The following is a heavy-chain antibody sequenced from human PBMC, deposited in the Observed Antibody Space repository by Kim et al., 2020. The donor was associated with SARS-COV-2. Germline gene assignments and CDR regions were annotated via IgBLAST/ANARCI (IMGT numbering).Heavy chain of an antibody. CDR1: GGSFSGYY. D-gene: IGHD7-27*01. V-gene: IGHV4-34*01. Sequence: SETLSLTCAVYGGSFSGYYWSWIRQPPGKGLEWIGEINHSGSTNYNPSLKSRVTISVDTSKNQFSLKLSSVTAADTAVYYCARLVTGRGAFDIWGQGTMV. CDR3: ARLVTGRGAFDI. CDR2: INHSGST. J-gene: IGHJ3*02.